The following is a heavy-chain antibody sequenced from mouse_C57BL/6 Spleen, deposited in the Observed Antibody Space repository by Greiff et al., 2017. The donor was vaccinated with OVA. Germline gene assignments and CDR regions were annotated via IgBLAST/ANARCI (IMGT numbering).Heavy chain of an antibody. CDR1: GFTFSSYA. J-gene: IGHJ1*03. Sequence: EVQLQESGGGLVKPGGSLKLSCAASGFTFSSYAMSWVRQTPEKRLEWVATISDGGSYTYYPDNVQGRFTISRDNAKNNLYLQMSHLKSEDTAMYDCARGGSSYGYFDVWGTGTTVTVSS. D-gene: IGHD1-1*01. CDR3: ARGGSSYGYFDV. CDR2: ISDGGSYT. V-gene: IGHV5-4*01.